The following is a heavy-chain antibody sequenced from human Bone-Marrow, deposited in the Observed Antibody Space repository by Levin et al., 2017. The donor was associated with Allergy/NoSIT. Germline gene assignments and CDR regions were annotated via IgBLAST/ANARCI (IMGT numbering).Heavy chain of an antibody. D-gene: IGHD2-15*01. Sequence: PGGSLRLSCAASGFTFSNYWMSWVRQAPGKGLEWVASIKEDGSEKRYMDSVRGRFTIFSDNAKNSLYLQMSSLRAEDTAVYYCGRGAGWWNYWGQGTLVTVSS. CDR1: GFTFSNYW. CDR2: IKEDGSEK. CDR3: GRGAGWWNY. J-gene: IGHJ4*02. V-gene: IGHV3-7*01.